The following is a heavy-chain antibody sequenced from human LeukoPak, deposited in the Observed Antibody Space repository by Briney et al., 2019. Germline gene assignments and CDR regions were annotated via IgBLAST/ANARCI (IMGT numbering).Heavy chain of an antibody. CDR3: AGNYYDSSGPLS. Sequence: SETLSLTCTVSGGSISSYYWSWIRQPPGKGQEWIGYIYYSGSTNYNPSLKSRVTISVDTSKNQFSLKLSSVTAADTAVYYCAGNYYDSSGPLSWRQGTLVTVSS. CDR1: GGSISSYY. J-gene: IGHJ4*02. V-gene: IGHV4-59*01. CDR2: IYYSGST. D-gene: IGHD3-22*01.